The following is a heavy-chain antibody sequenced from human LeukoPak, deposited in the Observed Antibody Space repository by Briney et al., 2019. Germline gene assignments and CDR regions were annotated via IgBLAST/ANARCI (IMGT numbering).Heavy chain of an antibody. D-gene: IGHD3-10*01. J-gene: IGHJ4*02. CDR3: ARERGVRGVEI. CDR1: GGSFSGYY. Sequence: SETLSLTCAVYGGSFSGYYWSWIRQPPGKGLEWIGEINHSGSTNYNPSLKGRVTISVDTSKNQFSLKLSSVTAADTAVYYCARERGVRGVEIWGQGTLVTVSS. CDR2: INHSGST. V-gene: IGHV4-34*01.